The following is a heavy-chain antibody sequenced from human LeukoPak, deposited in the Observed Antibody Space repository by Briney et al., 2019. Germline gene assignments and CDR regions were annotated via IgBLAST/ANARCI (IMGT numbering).Heavy chain of an antibody. J-gene: IGHJ6*03. Sequence: GGSLRLSCAASGFTLSNYAMNWVRQAPGKGLAWVSSISNSGSDTYYADSVKGRFTISRDNSKNTVYLQMNSLTAEDTAVYYCAKGSYYYSNYYSYYMDVWGKGTTVTVSS. CDR1: GFTLSNYA. V-gene: IGHV3-23*01. D-gene: IGHD3-10*01. CDR2: ISNSGSDT. CDR3: AKGSYYYSNYYSYYMDV.